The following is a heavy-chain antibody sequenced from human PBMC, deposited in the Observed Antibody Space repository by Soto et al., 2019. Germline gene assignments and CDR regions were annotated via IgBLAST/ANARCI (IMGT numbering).Heavy chain of an antibody. V-gene: IGHV4-39*02. CDR1: GGSISSSSYY. CDR2: IYYSGST. J-gene: IGHJ3*02. CDR3: VREYYDYVWGSYRYHAFDI. D-gene: IGHD3-16*02. Sequence: SETLSLTCTVSGGSISSSSYYWGWIRQPPGKGLEWIGSIYYSGSTYYKPSLKSRVTISVDTSKNQFSLKLSSVTAADTAVYYCVREYYDYVWGSYRYHAFDIWGQGTRVTVSS.